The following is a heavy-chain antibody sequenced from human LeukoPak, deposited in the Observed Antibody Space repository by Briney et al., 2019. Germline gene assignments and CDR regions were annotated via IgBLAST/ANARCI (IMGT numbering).Heavy chain of an antibody. CDR2: IYYSGST. J-gene: IGHJ4*02. D-gene: IGHD1-26*01. CDR3: ARGLAGGSYYY. V-gene: IGHV4-61*01. Sequence: SETLSLTCTVSGGSVSGSYYWSWVRQPPGKGLEWIGHIYYSGSTNYNPSLKSRVTISVDTSKNQFSLKPNSVTAADTAVYYCARGLAGGSYYYWGQGTLVTVSS. CDR1: GGSVSGSYY.